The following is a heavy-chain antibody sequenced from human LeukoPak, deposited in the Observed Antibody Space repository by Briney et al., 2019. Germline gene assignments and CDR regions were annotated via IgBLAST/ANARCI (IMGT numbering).Heavy chain of an antibody. CDR3: ARGVNYFVLEY. D-gene: IGHD3-10*02. J-gene: IGHJ4*02. Sequence: PGRSLRLSCAASGSTFSTYAMSWVRQAPGKGLEWVSALSPSGGITYYEDSVKGRFTISRDNSKNTLYLQMNSLRAEDTAVYYCARGVNYFVLEYWGQGTLVTISS. V-gene: IGHV3-23*01. CDR2: LSPSGGIT. CDR1: GSTFSTYA.